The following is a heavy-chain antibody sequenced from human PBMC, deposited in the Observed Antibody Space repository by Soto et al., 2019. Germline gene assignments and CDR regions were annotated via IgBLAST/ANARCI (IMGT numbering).Heavy chain of an antibody. Sequence: RLPCTASAFIFRRYYMGWLSQAPGKGLEWVSYINPTSGHINYADSVKGRFTISRDNARNSLYLQMNSLTADDTAMYYCARLPYSAYNRDVDDWGQGTLVTVSS. CDR3: ARLPYSAYNRDVDD. D-gene: IGHD4-4*01. CDR2: INPTSGHI. CDR1: AFIFRRYY. V-gene: IGHV3-11*06. J-gene: IGHJ4*02.